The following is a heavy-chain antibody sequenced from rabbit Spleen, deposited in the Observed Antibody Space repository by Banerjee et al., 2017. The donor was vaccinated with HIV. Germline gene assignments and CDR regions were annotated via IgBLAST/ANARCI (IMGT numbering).Heavy chain of an antibody. CDR3: ARDTSSSFSSYGMDL. CDR2: IAGSSSGFT. CDR1: GFSFSSGYD. J-gene: IGHJ6*01. V-gene: IGHV1S45*01. D-gene: IGHD1-1*01. Sequence: QEQLVESGGGLVQPEGSLTLTCTVSGFSFSSGYDMCWVRQAPGKGLEWISCIAGSSSGFTYSATWAKGRFTCSKTSSTTVTLQMTRLTAADTATYFCARDTSSSFSSYGMDLWGPGTLVTVS.